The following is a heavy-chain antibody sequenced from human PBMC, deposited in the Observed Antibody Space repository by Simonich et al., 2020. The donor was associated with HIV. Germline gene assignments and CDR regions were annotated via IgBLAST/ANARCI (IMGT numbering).Heavy chain of an antibody. V-gene: IGHV1-8*01. J-gene: IGHJ4*02. Sequence: QVQLVQSGAEVKKPGASLKVSCKASGYTFTSYDINWVRQATGKGLEWMGWMNPNSGNTGYAQKFQGRVTMTRNTSISTAYMELSSLRSEDTAVYYCARSSSPLLHSIDYWGQGTLVTVSS. CDR3: ARSSSPLLHSIDY. D-gene: IGHD6-6*01. CDR1: GYTFTSYD. CDR2: MNPNSGNT.